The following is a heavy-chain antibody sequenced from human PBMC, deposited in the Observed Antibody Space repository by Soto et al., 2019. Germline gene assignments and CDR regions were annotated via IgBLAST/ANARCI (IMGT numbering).Heavy chain of an antibody. V-gene: IGHV4-39*01. Sequence: SETLSLTCTVSGGSISSSRYYWGLILQPPGKGLEWIGSIYYSGSTYYNPSLKSRVTISVDTSKNQFSLKLSSVTAADTAVYYCARHLGVATSWFDPWGQGTLVTVSS. CDR3: ARHLGVATSWFDP. D-gene: IGHD5-12*01. CDR1: GGSISSSRYY. CDR2: IYYSGST. J-gene: IGHJ5*02.